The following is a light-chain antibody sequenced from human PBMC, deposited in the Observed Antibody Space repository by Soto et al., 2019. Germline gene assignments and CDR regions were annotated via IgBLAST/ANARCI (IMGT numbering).Light chain of an antibody. CDR2: DAS. Sequence: IVLTQSPATLSLSPGERAALSCRASQSVSTSLAWYQHKPGQAPRLIIYDASKRAPGLPARFSGSGFGTDFTLTISSLEPEDFAVYYCQVRDVWPTFGQGTKVEIK. J-gene: IGKJ1*01. CDR1: QSVSTS. CDR3: QVRDVWPT. V-gene: IGKV3-11*01.